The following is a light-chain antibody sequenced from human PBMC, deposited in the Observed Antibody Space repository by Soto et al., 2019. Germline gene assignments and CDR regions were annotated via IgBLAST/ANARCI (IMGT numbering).Light chain of an antibody. J-gene: IGLJ1*01. CDR3: SSYTSSSLYV. CDR1: SSDVGGYNY. CDR2: DVS. V-gene: IGLV2-14*01. Sequence: QSALTQPASVSGSPGQSITISCTGTSSDVGGYNYVSWYQQRPDKAPKLMIYDVSNRPSGVSNRFSGSKSGNTASLTISGLQAEDEADYYCSSYTSSSLYVFGTGTKLTVL.